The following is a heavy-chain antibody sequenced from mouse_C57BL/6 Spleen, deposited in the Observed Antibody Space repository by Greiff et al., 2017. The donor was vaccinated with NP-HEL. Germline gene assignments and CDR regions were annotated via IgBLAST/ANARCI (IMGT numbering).Heavy chain of an antibody. D-gene: IGHD1-1*02. CDR3: ARSPDYGTYYFDY. J-gene: IGHJ2*01. V-gene: IGHV5-17*01. CDR2: ISSGSSTI. Sequence: DVKLVESGGGLVKPGGSLKLSCAASGFTFSDYGMHWVRQAPEKGLEWVAYISSGSSTIYYADTVKGRFTISRDNAKNTLFLQMTSLRSEDTAMYYCARSPDYGTYYFDYWGQGTTLTVSS. CDR1: GFTFSDYG.